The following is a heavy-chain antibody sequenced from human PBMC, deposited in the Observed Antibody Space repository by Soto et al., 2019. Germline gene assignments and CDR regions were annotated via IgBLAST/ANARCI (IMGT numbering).Heavy chain of an antibody. V-gene: IGHV3-48*03. Sequence: GSLRLSCAASGFTFRNFEMNWVRQVPGKGLEWISYISSSGSKTYYAESVKGRFTISRDNTEDSLFLQMNSLRVEDTGIYFCARDSIAAPNWFDPWGQGTRVTVSS. D-gene: IGHD6-6*01. J-gene: IGHJ5*02. CDR3: ARDSIAAPNWFDP. CDR2: ISSSGSKT. CDR1: GFTFRNFE.